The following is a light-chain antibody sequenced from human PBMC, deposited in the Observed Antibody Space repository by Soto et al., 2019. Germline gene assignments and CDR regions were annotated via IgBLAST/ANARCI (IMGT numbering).Light chain of an antibody. V-gene: IGLV2-14*03. CDR2: DVT. CDR1: SSDVGGYNY. CDR3: SSYTSDTTEV. J-gene: IGLJ1*01. Sequence: QSVLTQPASVSGSPGQSIAISCTGTSSDVGGYNYVSWYQQHPGKAPKLMIYDVTTRPSGVSNRFSGSKSGNTAALTISGLQAEDEADYYCSSYTSDTTEVFGTGTKLTVL.